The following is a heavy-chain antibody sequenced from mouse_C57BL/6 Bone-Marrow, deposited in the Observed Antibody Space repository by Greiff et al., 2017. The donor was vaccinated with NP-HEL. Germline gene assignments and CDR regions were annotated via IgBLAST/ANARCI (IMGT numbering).Heavy chain of an antibody. CDR1: GFTFSSYA. Sequence: EVQGVESGGGLVKPGGSLKLSCAASGFTFSSYAMSWVRQTPEKRLEWVATISDGGSYTYYPDNVKGRFTISRDNAKNNLYLQMSHLKSEDTAMYYCARDRFNGSSYLDYWGQGTTLTVSS. J-gene: IGHJ2*01. CDR2: ISDGGSYT. CDR3: ARDRFNGSSYLDY. V-gene: IGHV5-4*01. D-gene: IGHD1-1*01.